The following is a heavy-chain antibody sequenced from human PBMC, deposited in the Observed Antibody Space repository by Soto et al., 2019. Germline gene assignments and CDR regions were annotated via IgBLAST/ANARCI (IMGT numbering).Heavy chain of an antibody. CDR1: GYTFTSYG. Sequence: ASVKVSCKASGYTFTSYGISWVRQAPGQGLEWMGWISAYNGNTNYAQKLQGRVTMTTDTSTSTAYMELRSLRSDDTAAYYCARSPNSYYYDSSGYSDYWGQGALVTVSS. CDR3: ARSPNSYYYDSSGYSDY. CDR2: ISAYNGNT. V-gene: IGHV1-18*01. J-gene: IGHJ4*02. D-gene: IGHD3-22*01.